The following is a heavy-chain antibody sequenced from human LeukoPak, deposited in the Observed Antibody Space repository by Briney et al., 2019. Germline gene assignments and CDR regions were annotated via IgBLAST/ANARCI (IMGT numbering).Heavy chain of an antibody. J-gene: IGHJ6*01. CDR2: ISYDGSNK. Sequence: GGSLRLSCAASGFTFSSYGMHWVRQAPGRGLEWLAVISYDGSNKYYADSVKGRFTIARDNSKNTLYLQMSRLRAEDTSVYYCATDREVGTWGPRFNFWGQGTPVTGSS. CDR3: ATDREVGTWGPRFNF. V-gene: IGHV3-30*03. D-gene: IGHD4-23*01. CDR1: GFTFSSYG.